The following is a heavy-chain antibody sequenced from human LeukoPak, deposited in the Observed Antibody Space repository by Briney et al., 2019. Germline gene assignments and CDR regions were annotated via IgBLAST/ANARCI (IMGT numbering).Heavy chain of an antibody. Sequence: SETLSLTCAVYGGSFSGYYWSWIRQPPGKGLESIGEINHSGSTNYNPSLKSRVTISVDTSKNQFSLKLSSVTAADTAVYYCARVIGSGYTRAYWYFDLWGRGTLVTVSS. CDR2: INHSGST. CDR3: ARVIGSGYTRAYWYFDL. V-gene: IGHV4-34*01. D-gene: IGHD3-22*01. CDR1: GGSFSGYY. J-gene: IGHJ2*01.